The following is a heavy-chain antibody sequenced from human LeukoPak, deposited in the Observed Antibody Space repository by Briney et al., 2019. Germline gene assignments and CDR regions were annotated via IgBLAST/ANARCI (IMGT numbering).Heavy chain of an antibody. J-gene: IGHJ4*02. CDR2: ISYDGSNK. V-gene: IGHV3-30*04. CDR1: GFTFSSYA. CDR3: ARDESYNWNYFDY. D-gene: IGHD1-20*01. Sequence: SLRLSCAASGFTFSSYAMHWVRHAPGTGLECGAVISYDGSNKYYADSVKGRFTISRDNSKNTLYLQMNSLRAEDTAVYYCARDESYNWNYFDYWGQGTLVTVSS.